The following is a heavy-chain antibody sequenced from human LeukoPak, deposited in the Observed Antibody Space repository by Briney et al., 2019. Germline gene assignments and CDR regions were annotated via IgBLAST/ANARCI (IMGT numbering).Heavy chain of an antibody. V-gene: IGHV1-18*04. CDR3: GSCYADYYYYYMDV. CDR2: ISAYNGNT. J-gene: IGHJ6*03. D-gene: IGHD2-15*01. CDR1: EYTFTNYY. Sequence: GASLKVSCKASEYTFTNYYIHWVRQAPGQGLEWMGWISAYNGNTNYAQKLQGRVTMTTDTSTSTAYMELSSLRSEDTAVYYCGSCYADYYYYYMDVWGKGTTVTISS.